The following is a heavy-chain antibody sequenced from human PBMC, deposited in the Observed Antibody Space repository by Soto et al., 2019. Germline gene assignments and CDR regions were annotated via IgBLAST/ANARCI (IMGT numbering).Heavy chain of an antibody. V-gene: IGHV4-59*12. Sequence: SETLSLTCTVSGGSISSYHWTWIRQPPGKGLEWIGVIYHSGSTNYDPSLKSRVTISVDTSKNQFSLKLSSVTAADTAVYYCARGATVTRDFDYGGQGTLV. CDR1: GGSISSYH. CDR3: ARGATVTRDFDY. J-gene: IGHJ4*02. CDR2: IYHSGST. D-gene: IGHD4-17*01.